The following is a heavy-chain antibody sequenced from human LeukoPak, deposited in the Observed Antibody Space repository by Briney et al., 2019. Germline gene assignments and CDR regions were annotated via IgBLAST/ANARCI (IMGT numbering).Heavy chain of an antibody. D-gene: IGHD1-26*01. V-gene: IGHV4-31*03. J-gene: IGHJ4*02. CDR1: GVSINSGGYY. CDR2: IYYSGST. CDR3: ARAAKTGSYLFDY. Sequence: SETLSLTCTVSGVSINSGGYYWSWIRQHPGKGLEWIGYIYYSGSTHYNSSLKSRVTISLDMSKNQFSLKLSSVTAADTAVYYCARAAKTGSYLFDYWGQGALVTVSS.